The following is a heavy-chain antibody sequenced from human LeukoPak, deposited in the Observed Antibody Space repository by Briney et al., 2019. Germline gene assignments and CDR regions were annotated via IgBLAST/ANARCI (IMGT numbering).Heavy chain of an antibody. D-gene: IGHD3-16*02. V-gene: IGHV7-4-1*02. CDR1: GYSFTSYA. J-gene: IGHJ5*01. CDR3: ARAYQPLGGLSFPDS. CDR2: INTNTGNP. Sequence: GASVKVSCKASGYSFTSYAMNWVRQAPGQGLEWMGWINTNTGNPTYAQDFTGRFVFSLDTSVSTAYVQISSLKAEDTAVYYCARAYQPLGGLSFPDSWGQGTLVTVSS.